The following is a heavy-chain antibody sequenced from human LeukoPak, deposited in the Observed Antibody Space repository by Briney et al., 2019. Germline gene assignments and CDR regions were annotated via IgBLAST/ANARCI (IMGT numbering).Heavy chain of an antibody. V-gene: IGHV3-7*01. CDR2: INQDGSQK. CDR3: ARVPAGVIGMKDAFDI. CDR1: GFTFSNYW. J-gene: IGHJ3*02. Sequence: GGALRLSCAASGFTFSNYWMSWVRQAPGKGLEWVALINQDGSQKKYVDSLEGRFSLSRSNAKNSLYLQMNSRRAEDTAVYYCARVPAGVIGMKDAFDIWGQGTMVTVSS. D-gene: IGHD3-16*02.